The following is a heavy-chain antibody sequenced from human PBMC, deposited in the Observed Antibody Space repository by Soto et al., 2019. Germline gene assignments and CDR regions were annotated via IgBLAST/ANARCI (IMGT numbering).Heavy chain of an antibody. J-gene: IGHJ4*02. D-gene: IGHD6-6*01. CDR2: IYYSGRT. Sequence: SETLSLTCTVSGGSISSDDYYWSWIRQPPGKGLEWIGYIYYSGRTDYNPSLKSRVIISIDTSKNQFSLNLNFVSAADTAVYYCARDRSNSPDYFDYWGQGTLVTVSS. CDR3: ARDRSNSPDYFDY. V-gene: IGHV4-30-4*01. CDR1: GGSISSDDYY.